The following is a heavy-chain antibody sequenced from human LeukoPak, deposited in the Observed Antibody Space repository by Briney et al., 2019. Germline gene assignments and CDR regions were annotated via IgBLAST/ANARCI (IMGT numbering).Heavy chain of an antibody. CDR3: ATAPRFGNDAFDI. CDR1: GHTLTELS. J-gene: IGHJ3*02. V-gene: IGHV1-24*01. CDR2: FDPEDGET. Sequence: ASVKVSCKVSGHTLTELSMHWVRQAPGKGLEWMGGFDPEDGETIYAQKFQGRVTMTEDTSTDTAYMELSSLRSEDTAVYYCATAPRFGNDAFDIWGQGTMVTVSS. D-gene: IGHD3-10*01.